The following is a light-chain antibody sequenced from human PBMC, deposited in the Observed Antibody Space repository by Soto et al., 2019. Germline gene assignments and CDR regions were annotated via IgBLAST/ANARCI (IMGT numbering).Light chain of an antibody. J-gene: IGKJ1*01. CDR2: DAS. CDR3: QHPRWT. V-gene: IGKV1-5*01. CDR1: QSINRW. Sequence: DIQLTQSPSTLSASIGDRVTITCRASQSINRWLAWNQQKPGKAPKLLIYDASSLESGVPIRFSGSRSGTDFALTSTSMEPDDFASYHGQHPRWTFGQGTKVEIK.